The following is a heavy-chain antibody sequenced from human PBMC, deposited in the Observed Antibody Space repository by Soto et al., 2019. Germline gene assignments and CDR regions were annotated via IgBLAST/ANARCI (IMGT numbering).Heavy chain of an antibody. D-gene: IGHD1-1*01. J-gene: IGHJ6*03. Sequence: ASVKVSCKVSGYTLTELSMHWVRQAPGKGLEWMGGFDPEDGETIYAQKFQGRVTMTEDTSTDTAYMELSSLRSEDTAVYYCATDGRTTGTTVQPYYYYYMDVWGKGTTVTVSS. CDR3: ATDGRTTGTTVQPYYYYYMDV. CDR2: FDPEDGET. V-gene: IGHV1-24*01. CDR1: GYTLTELS.